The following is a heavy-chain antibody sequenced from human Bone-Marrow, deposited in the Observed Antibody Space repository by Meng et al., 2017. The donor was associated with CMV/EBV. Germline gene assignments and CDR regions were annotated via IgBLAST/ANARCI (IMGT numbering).Heavy chain of an antibody. D-gene: IGHD6-13*01. CDR2: INPSSGVT. CDR1: GYNFIGYH. Sequence: ASVKVSCKASGYNFIGYHIHWVRQAPGQGLEWMGWINPSSGVTKYAQRFQGRVTMTRDTSISTAYMELSSLRSEDTAVYYCARGPAAGYYFDYWGQGTLVTVPS. V-gene: IGHV1-2*02. J-gene: IGHJ4*02. CDR3: ARGPAAGYYFDY.